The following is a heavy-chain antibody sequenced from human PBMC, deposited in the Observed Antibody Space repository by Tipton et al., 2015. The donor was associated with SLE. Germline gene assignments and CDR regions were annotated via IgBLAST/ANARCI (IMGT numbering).Heavy chain of an antibody. J-gene: IGHJ3*02. CDR1: GGSISSYY. Sequence: TLSLTCTVSGGSISSYYWSWIRQPPGKGLEWIGYSYYSGSTNYNPSLKSRVTISVDTSKNQFSLKLSSVTAADTAVYYCARGRVVEIFDIWGQGTMVTVSS. CDR3: ARGRVVEIFDI. CDR2: SYYSGST. D-gene: IGHD2-21*01. V-gene: IGHV4-59*01.